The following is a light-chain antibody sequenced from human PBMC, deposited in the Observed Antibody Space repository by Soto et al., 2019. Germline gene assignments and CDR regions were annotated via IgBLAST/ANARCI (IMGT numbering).Light chain of an antibody. CDR2: GAS. CDR1: QSVSNN. V-gene: IGKV3-15*01. Sequence: EIVMTQSPATLSVSPGERATLSCRASQSVSNNLAWYQQKAGQPPRLLIYGASTRATGIPARFSGSGSGTEFTLTISSLQSEDFAVYYCQQYNNWPPWTFGQGTKVDIK. J-gene: IGKJ1*01. CDR3: QQYNNWPPWT.